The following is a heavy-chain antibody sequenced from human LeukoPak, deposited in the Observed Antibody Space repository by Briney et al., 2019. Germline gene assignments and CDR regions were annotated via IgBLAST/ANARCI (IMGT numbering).Heavy chain of an antibody. CDR1: GGSISSGSYY. CDR3: ARGRVSSSTYYSTYYYYFYMDV. Sequence: SETLSLTCTVSGGSISSGSYYWSWIRQPAGKGLEWIGRIYTSGSTNYNPSLKSRVTISVDTSKNQFSLRLRSVTAADTAVYFCARGRVSSSTYYSTYYYYFYMDVWGKGATVTVSS. D-gene: IGHD3-22*01. CDR2: IYTSGST. V-gene: IGHV4-61*02. J-gene: IGHJ6*03.